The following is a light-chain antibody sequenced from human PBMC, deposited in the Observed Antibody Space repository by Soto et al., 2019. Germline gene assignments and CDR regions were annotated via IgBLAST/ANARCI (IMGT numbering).Light chain of an antibody. CDR1: QSISTC. V-gene: IGKV3-11*01. Sequence: EIVLTQSPASLSLSVGERVTISCRASQSISTCLVWSQQKPGKAPSLLIYDASPWQTGVPASFSGSGSGTDFTLTIGSLQPEDFAAYYCQQANAFPVTFGQGTRLEIK. J-gene: IGKJ5*01. CDR3: QQANAFPVT. CDR2: DAS.